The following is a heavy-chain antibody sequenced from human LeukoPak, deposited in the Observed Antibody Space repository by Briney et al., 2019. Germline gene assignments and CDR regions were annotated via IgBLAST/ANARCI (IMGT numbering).Heavy chain of an antibody. V-gene: IGHV3-66*03. CDR3: AKDLLMVRGVISHGYYYYGMDV. D-gene: IGHD3-10*01. Sequence: GGSLRLPCAASGFTVSSNYMSWVRQAPGKGLEWVSVIYSSGSTYYADSVKGRFTISRDNSKNTLYLQMNSLRAEDTAVYYCAKDLLMVRGVISHGYYYYGMDVWGQGTTVTVSS. CDR1: GFTVSSNY. CDR2: IYSSGST. J-gene: IGHJ6*02.